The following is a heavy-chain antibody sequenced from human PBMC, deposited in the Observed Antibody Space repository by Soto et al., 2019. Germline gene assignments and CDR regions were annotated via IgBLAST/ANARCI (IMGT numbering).Heavy chain of an antibody. CDR3: ARASYTAMGLYYYYGMDV. CDR2: IIPIFGTA. V-gene: IGHV1-69*06. CDR1: GGTFSSYA. J-gene: IGHJ6*02. D-gene: IGHD5-18*01. Sequence: QVQLVQSGAEVKKPGSSVKVSCKASGGTFSSYAISWVRQAPGQGLEWMGGIIPIFGTANYAQKFQGRVTSTADKSTSTAYMELSSRRSEDTAVYYCARASYTAMGLYYYYGMDVWGQGTTVTVSS.